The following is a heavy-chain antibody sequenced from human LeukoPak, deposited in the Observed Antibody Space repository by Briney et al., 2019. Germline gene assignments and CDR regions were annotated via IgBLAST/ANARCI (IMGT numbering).Heavy chain of an antibody. CDR2: IYYSEST. Sequence: SETLSLTCTVSGGSISSYYWSWIRQPPGKGLEWIGYIYYSESTNYNPSLKSRVTISVDTSKNQFSLKLSSVTAADTAVYYCARERYSSSWPKGWFDPWGQGTLVTVSS. CDR1: GGSISSYY. CDR3: ARERYSSSWPKGWFDP. V-gene: IGHV4-59*01. D-gene: IGHD6-13*01. J-gene: IGHJ5*02.